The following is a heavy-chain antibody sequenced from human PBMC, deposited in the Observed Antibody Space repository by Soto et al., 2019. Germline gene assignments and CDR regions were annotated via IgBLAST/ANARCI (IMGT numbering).Heavy chain of an antibody. CDR1: GGSISSYY. CDR2: IYYSGST. CDR3: ARLPVFWYYFDY. J-gene: IGHJ4*02. D-gene: IGHD2-8*02. Sequence: SETLSLTCTVSGGSISSYYWSWIRQPPGKGLEWIGYIYYSGSTNYNPSLKSRVTISVDTSKNQFSLKLSSVTAVDTAVYYCARLPVFWYYFDYWGQGTLVTVSS. V-gene: IGHV4-59*08.